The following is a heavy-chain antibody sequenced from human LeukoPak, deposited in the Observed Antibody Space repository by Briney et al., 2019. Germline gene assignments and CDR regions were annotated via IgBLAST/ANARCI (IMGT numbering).Heavy chain of an antibody. D-gene: IGHD3-10*01. CDR1: GYTFTSYG. V-gene: IGHV1-18*01. Sequence: VKVSCRTSGYTFTSYGISWVRQAPGQGLEWMGWISTYNGNTNYAQKLQGRVTMTTDTSTSTAYMELRSLRSGDTAVYYCARFWFGFYYFEYWGQGTLVTVSS. CDR2: ISTYNGNT. J-gene: IGHJ4*02. CDR3: ARFWFGFYYFEY.